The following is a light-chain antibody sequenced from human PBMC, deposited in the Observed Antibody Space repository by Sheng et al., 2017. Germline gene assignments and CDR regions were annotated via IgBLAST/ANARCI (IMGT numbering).Light chain of an antibody. V-gene: IGLV2-23*02. J-gene: IGLJ2*01. CDR2: EIS. CDR3: CSYAGNSVVV. Sequence: QSALTQPASVSASPGQSVTISCNGSAADIGAYSHISWYQQYPGRSPKLLTYEISKRPSGVSSRFSASRSGNTASLTISGLQADDEATYFCCSYAGNSVVVFGGGTK. CDR1: AADIGAYSH.